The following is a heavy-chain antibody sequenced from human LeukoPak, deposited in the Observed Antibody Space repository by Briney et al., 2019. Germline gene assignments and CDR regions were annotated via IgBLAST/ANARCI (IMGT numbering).Heavy chain of an antibody. CDR2: ITNNGGMR. CDR1: GFTFSTFA. CDR3: AKDGSWGWAQYDY. V-gene: IGHV3-23*01. Sequence: GGSLRLSCAVSGFTFSTFAMGGVRQAPGKGLEGVAGITNNGGMRNYADSVKGRFTISRDNSRSTLDLQMNSLRAEDTALYYCAKDGSWGWAQYDYWGQGILVTVSS. J-gene: IGHJ4*02. D-gene: IGHD5-24*01.